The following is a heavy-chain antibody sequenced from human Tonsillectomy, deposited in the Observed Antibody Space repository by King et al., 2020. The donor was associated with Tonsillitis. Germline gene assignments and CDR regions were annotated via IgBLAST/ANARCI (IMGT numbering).Heavy chain of an antibody. Sequence: LQLQESGPGLVKPSETLSLTCTVSGGSISSHYWSWLRQPPGKGLVWIGYIYYSGNTKYNPPPKSRVTLSVDTYKNQFSLTLISVTAADTAVYYCARGVGWLQGDHFDFWGQGTLVTVSS. D-gene: IGHD5-24*01. CDR2: IYYSGNT. CDR1: GGSISSHY. J-gene: IGHJ4*02. CDR3: ARGVGWLQGDHFDF. V-gene: IGHV4-59*11.